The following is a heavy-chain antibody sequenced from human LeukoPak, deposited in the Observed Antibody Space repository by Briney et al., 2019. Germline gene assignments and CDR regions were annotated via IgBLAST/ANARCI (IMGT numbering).Heavy chain of an antibody. CDR3: ARHPSGYYEN. CDR1: GGSISSGDYF. J-gene: IGHJ4*02. V-gene: IGHV4-39*01. Sequence: SETLSLTCSVSGGSISSGDYFWAWVRQPPGKGLEWVASLHSSGSTYYSPSLKSRVTISRDTTKDQFFLRLSSVTAADTAIYFCARHPSGYYENWGQGTLVTASS. CDR2: LHSSGST. D-gene: IGHD3-22*01.